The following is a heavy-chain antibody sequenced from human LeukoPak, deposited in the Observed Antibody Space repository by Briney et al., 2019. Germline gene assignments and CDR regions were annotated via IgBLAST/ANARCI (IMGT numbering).Heavy chain of an antibody. Sequence: ASVKVSCKASGYTFTSYDINWVRQATGQGLEWMGWMNPNSGNTGYAQKFQGRVTMTRNTSISTAYMELSSLRSEDTAVYYCARSGYYDILTGYYRDYYYYGMDVWGQGTTVTVSS. CDR1: GYTFTSYD. CDR3: ARSGYYDILTGYYRDYYYYGMDV. CDR2: MNPNSGNT. J-gene: IGHJ6*02. D-gene: IGHD3-9*01. V-gene: IGHV1-8*01.